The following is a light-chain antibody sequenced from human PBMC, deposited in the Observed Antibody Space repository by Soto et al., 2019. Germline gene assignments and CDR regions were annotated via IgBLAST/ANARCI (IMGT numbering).Light chain of an antibody. CDR1: QSVSSSY. V-gene: IGKV3-20*01. CDR2: GAS. J-gene: IGKJ2*01. CDR3: QQYGRSPYT. Sequence: EIVLTQSPGTLSLSPGERAPLSCRASQSVSSSYLAWYQQKPGQAPRLLIYGASSRATGIPDRFSGSGSGTDFTLTISRLEPEDFAVYYCQQYGRSPYTFGQGTKLEIK.